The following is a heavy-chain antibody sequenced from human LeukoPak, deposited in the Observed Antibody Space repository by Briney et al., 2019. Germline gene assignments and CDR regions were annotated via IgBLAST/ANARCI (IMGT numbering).Heavy chain of an antibody. J-gene: IGHJ5*02. CDR1: GFTFSSYT. CDR2: ISSSRSYI. Sequence: GGSLRLSCAASGFTFSSYTMNWVRQAPGKGLEWVSSISSSRSYIYYADSVKGRFTISRDNAKNSLYLQMNSLRAEDTAVYYCARERFLEWFLSWFDPWGQGTLVTVSS. D-gene: IGHD3-3*01. V-gene: IGHV3-21*01. CDR3: ARERFLEWFLSWFDP.